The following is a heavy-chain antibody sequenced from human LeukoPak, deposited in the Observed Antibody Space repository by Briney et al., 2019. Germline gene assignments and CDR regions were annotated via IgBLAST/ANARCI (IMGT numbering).Heavy chain of an antibody. Sequence: GGSLRLSCAASGFTFSSFWMNWVRQAPGKGLEWVANIKHDGSEKYYVDSVKGRFTISRDNAKSSLFLQMNSLRVEDTAVYYCARGMTTGDWGQGALVAVSS. CDR3: ARGMTTGD. CDR1: GFTFSSFW. D-gene: IGHD4-17*01. J-gene: IGHJ4*02. CDR2: IKHDGSEK. V-gene: IGHV3-7*05.